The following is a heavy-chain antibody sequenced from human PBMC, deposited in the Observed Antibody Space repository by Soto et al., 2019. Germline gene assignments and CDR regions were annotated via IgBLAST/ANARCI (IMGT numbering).Heavy chain of an antibody. J-gene: IGHJ5*02. CDR2: IYYSGST. V-gene: IGHV4-39*01. CDR3: ARGVTHIDP. Sequence: SESLSLGCTVSGGSVSSSSYYWGWIRQPPGKGLEWIGSIYYSGSTYYNPSLKSRVTISVDTSKNQFSLKLSSVTAADTAVYYCARGVTHIDPWGQGTLVTVSS. CDR1: GGSVSSSSYY.